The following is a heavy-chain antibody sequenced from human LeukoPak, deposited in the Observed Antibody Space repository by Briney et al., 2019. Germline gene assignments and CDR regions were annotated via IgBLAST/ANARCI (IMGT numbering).Heavy chain of an antibody. CDR2: ISAYNGNT. CDR1: GYTFTSYG. CDR3: ARDLPSIAAAGTDAFDI. J-gene: IGHJ3*02. Sequence: ASVKVSCKASGYTFTSYGISWVRQAPGQGLEWMGWISAYNGNTNYAQKLQGRVTMTTDTSTSTAYMELRSLRSDDTAVYYCARDLPSIAAAGTDAFDIWGQGTMVPSLQ. D-gene: IGHD6-13*01. V-gene: IGHV1-18*01.